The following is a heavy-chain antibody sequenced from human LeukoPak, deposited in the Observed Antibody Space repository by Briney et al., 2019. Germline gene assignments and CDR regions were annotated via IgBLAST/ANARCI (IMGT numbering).Heavy chain of an antibody. J-gene: IGHJ3*02. CDR2: IIPIFGTA. D-gene: IGHD5-18*01. CDR3: ARVDGYRAFDI. CDR1: GGTFSSYA. V-gene: IGHV1-69*01. Sequence: SVKVSCKASGGTFSSYAISWVRQAPGPELEWMGGIIPIFGTANYAQKFQGRVTITADESTSTAYMELSSLRSEDTAVYYCARVDGYRAFDIWGQGTMVTVSS.